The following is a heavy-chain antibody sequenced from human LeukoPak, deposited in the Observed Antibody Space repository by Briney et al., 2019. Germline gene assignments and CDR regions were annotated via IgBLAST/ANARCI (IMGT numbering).Heavy chain of an antibody. D-gene: IGHD6-6*01. J-gene: IGHJ5*02. CDR3: ARDEIAAPGYIWFDP. V-gene: IGHV4-61*02. CDR2: IYTSGST. Sequence: PSETLSLTCTVSGGSISSGSYYWSWIRQPAGKGLEWIGRIYTSGSTNYNPSLKSRVTISVDTSKNQFSLKLSSVTAADTAVYYCARDEIAAPGYIWFDPWGQGTLVTVSS. CDR1: GGSISSGSYY.